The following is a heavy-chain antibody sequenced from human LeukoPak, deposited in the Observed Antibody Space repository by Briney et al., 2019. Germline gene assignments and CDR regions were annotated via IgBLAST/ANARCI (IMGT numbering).Heavy chain of an antibody. CDR1: GYTLTELS. V-gene: IGHV1-24*01. CDR2: FDPEDGET. D-gene: IGHD4-17*01. J-gene: IGHJ6*03. Sequence: ASVNVSCKVSGYTLTELSMHWVRQAPGKGLEWMGGFDPEDGETIYAQKFQGRVTMTEDTSTDTAYMELSSLRSEDTAVYYCARAVHLYYYYYMDVWGKGTTVTVSS. CDR3: ARAVHLYYYYYMDV.